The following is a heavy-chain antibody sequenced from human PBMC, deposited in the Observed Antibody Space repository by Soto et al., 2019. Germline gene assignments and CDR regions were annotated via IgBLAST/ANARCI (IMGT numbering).Heavy chain of an antibody. D-gene: IGHD2-15*01. CDR2: MNPNSGNT. CDR1: GYTFTSYG. J-gene: IGHJ3*02. CDR3: ASPNTYCSGGSCYAAFDI. Sequence: ASVKVSCKASGYTFTSYGISWVRQAPGQGLEWMGWMNPNSGNTGYAQKFQGRVTMTRNTSISTAYMELSSLRSEDTAVYYCASPNTYCSGGSCYAAFDIWGQGTMVTVSS. V-gene: IGHV1-8*02.